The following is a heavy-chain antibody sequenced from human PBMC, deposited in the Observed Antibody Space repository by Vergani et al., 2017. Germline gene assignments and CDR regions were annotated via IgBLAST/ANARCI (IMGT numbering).Heavy chain of an antibody. CDR1: GFTFGDDA. Sequence: EVQLVESGGELVQPGRPLRLSCTASGFTFGDDAISWFRQAPGKGPEWVAFIRTKSQGETTEYAASVKGRFIVSRDASESSLYLQMNSLQTEDTAVYYCVRARVCGGGRCTPNMDVWGKGTTVTVSS. D-gene: IGHD2-15*01. CDR2: IRTKSQGETT. V-gene: IGHV3-49*03. J-gene: IGHJ6*03. CDR3: VRARVCGGGRCTPNMDV.